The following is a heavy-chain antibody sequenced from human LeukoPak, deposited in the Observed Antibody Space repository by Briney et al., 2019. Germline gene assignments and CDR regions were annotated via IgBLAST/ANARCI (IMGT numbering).Heavy chain of an antibody. D-gene: IGHD3-10*01. V-gene: IGHV4-59*01. Sequence: SETLSLTCTVSGGSISGNYWSWIRQPPGKGLEWIGYIYYSGTTNYNPSLKSRVTISADTSKNQFSLKLSSVTAADTAVYYCATALMVRGVKGYYYGMDVWGQGTTVTVSS. CDR2: IYYSGTT. CDR3: ATALMVRGVKGYYYGMDV. CDR1: GGSISGNY. J-gene: IGHJ6*02.